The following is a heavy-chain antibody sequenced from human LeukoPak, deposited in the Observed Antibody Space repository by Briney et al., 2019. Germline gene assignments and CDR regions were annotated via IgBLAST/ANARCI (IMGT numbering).Heavy chain of an antibody. Sequence: SETLSLTCTVSGGSISTYYWSWIGQPPGKGLEWIGYIYNSMSTNYNPSLQRRVTISVDTSKNQFSLRLTSVTAADTAVYYCAKAVAAAGRFGFDPWGQGTLVTVSS. J-gene: IGHJ5*02. CDR3: AKAVAAAGRFGFDP. CDR1: GGSISTYY. V-gene: IGHV4-59*01. D-gene: IGHD6-13*01. CDR2: IYNSMST.